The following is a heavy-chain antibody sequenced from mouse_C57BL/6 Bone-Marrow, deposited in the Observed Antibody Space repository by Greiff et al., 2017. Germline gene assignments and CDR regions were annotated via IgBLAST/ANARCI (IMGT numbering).Heavy chain of an antibody. CDR3: AREFYYCGSSYEGYFDY. J-gene: IGHJ2*01. CDR1: GYSFTAYN. V-gene: IGHV1-39*01. D-gene: IGHD1-1*01. CDR2: INPNYGTT. Sequence: EVKLQQSGPELVKPGDSVKISCKASGYSFTAYNMNWVKQSNGKSLEWIGVINPNYGTTSYNQKFKGTATFTVDHSSSTADMQINILTAEDSAVYDWAREFYYCGSSYEGYFDYWGQGTTLTVSS.